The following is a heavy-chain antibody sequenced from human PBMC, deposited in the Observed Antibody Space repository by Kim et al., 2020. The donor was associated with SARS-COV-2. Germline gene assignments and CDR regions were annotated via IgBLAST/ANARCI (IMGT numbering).Heavy chain of an antibody. CDR2: IIPIFGTA. Sequence: SVKVSCKASGGTFSSYAISWVRQAPGQGLEWMGGIIPIFGTANYAQKFQGRVTITADESTSTAYMELSSLRSEDTAVYYCAREKSYHLALDYWGQGTLVTVSS. CDR3: AREKSYHLALDY. CDR1: GGTFSSYA. J-gene: IGHJ4*02. V-gene: IGHV1-69*13. D-gene: IGHD3-16*02.